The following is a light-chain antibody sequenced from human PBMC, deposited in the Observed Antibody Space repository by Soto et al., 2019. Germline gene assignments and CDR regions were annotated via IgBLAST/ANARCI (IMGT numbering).Light chain of an antibody. Sequence: QSALTQPPSASGSPGQSVTISCTGTSSDVGGYNYVSWYQQHPGKAPKLMIYEVSKRPSGVPDRFSGSKSGNTASLTVSGLQAEDEADYYCSSYAGSNNVVFGGGTTLTV. CDR2: EVS. J-gene: IGLJ2*01. CDR1: SSDVGGYNY. CDR3: SSYAGSNNVV. V-gene: IGLV2-8*01.